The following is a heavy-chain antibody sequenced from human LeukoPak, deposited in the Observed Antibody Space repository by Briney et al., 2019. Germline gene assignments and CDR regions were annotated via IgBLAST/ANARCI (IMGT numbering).Heavy chain of an antibody. CDR3: ARGSGKRRVWFYR. Sequence: SETLSLTCAVYGGSFSGYYWSWIHQPPGKGLEWIGEINHSGSTNYNPSLKSRVTISVDTSKNQFSLKLSSVTAADTAVYYCARGSGKRRVWFYRWGQGTLVTVSS. V-gene: IGHV4-34*01. CDR2: INHSGST. D-gene: IGHD1-1*01. CDR1: GGSFSGYY. J-gene: IGHJ5*02.